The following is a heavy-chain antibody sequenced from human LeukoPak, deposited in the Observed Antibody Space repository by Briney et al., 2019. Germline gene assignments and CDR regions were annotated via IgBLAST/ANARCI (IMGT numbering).Heavy chain of an antibody. V-gene: IGHV3-7*03. CDR3: ARGRPHGNDY. J-gene: IGHJ4*02. CDR1: GFTFNIHW. D-gene: IGHD4-23*01. Sequence: GGSLRLSCVASGFTFNIHWMTWVRQAPGKGLEWVATIKPDGNDKFLVDSVKGRFTISRDNAKTSLFLQMNSLRAEDTAMYYCARGRPHGNDYWGQGTLVTVSS. CDR2: IKPDGNDK.